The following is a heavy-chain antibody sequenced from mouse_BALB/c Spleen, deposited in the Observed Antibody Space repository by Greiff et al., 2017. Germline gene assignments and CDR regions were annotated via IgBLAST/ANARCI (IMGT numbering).Heavy chain of an antibody. CDR2: ISSGGGST. Sequence: EVQLVESGGGLVKPGGSLKLSCAASGFAFSSYDMSWVRQTPEKRLEWVAYISSGGGSTYYPDTVKGRFTISRDNAKNTLYLQMSSLKSEDTAMYYCASADFSMITTGYAMDYWGQGTSVTVSS. J-gene: IGHJ4*01. CDR1: GFAFSSYD. V-gene: IGHV5-12-1*01. CDR3: ASADFSMITTGYAMDY. D-gene: IGHD2-4*01.